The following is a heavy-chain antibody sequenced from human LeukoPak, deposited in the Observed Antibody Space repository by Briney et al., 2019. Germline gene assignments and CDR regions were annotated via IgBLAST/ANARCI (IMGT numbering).Heavy chain of an antibody. CDR2: INHSGST. V-gene: IGHV4-34*01. Sequence: SETLSLTCAVYGGSFSGYYWSWIRQPPGKGLEWTGEINHSGSTNYNPSLKSRVTISVDTSKNQFSLKLSSVTAADTAVYYCAIPLDTAMVPFDYWGQGTLVTVSS. CDR3: AIPLDTAMVPFDY. CDR1: GGSFSGYY. J-gene: IGHJ4*02. D-gene: IGHD5-18*01.